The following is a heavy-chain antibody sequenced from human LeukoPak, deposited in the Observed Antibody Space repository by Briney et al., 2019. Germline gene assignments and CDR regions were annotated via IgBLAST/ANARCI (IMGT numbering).Heavy chain of an antibody. CDR3: ARGFYDFWSGDAFDI. V-gene: IGHV4-34*01. CDR2: INHSGST. D-gene: IGHD3-3*01. CDR1: GGSFSGYY. J-gene: IGHJ3*02. Sequence: SETLSLTCAVYGGSFSGYYWSWVRQPPGKGLEWIGEINHSGSTNYNPSLKSRVTISVDTSRNQFSLKLSSVTAADTAVYYCARGFYDFWSGDAFDIWGQGTMVTVSS.